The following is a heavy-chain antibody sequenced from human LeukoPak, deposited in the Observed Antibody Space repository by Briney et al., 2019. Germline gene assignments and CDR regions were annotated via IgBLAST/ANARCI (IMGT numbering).Heavy chain of an antibody. J-gene: IGHJ4*02. Sequence: SETLSLTCTVSGGSISSSSYYWGWIRQPPGKGLEWIGRIYYSGSTYYNPSLKSRVTISVDTSKNQFSLKLSSVTAADKAVYYXASPRLTYYYDSSGYPLVGASFDYWGQGTLVTVSS. D-gene: IGHD3-22*01. CDR2: IYYSGST. V-gene: IGHV4-39*01. CDR3: ASPRLTYYYDSSGYPLVGASFDY. CDR1: GGSISSSSYY.